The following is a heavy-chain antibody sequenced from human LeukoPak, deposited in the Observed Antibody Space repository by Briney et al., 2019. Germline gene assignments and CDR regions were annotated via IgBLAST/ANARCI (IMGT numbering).Heavy chain of an antibody. J-gene: IGHJ4*02. CDR1: GFTFSSYS. Sequence: GGSLRLSCAASGFTFSSYSMNWVRQAPGKGLEWVSSISSSSSYIYYTDSVKGRFTISRDNAKNSLYLQMNSLRAEDTAVYYCARDWGSMVRGVLENVFDYWGQGTLVTVSS. D-gene: IGHD3-10*01. CDR2: ISSSSSYI. V-gene: IGHV3-21*01. CDR3: ARDWGSMVRGVLENVFDY.